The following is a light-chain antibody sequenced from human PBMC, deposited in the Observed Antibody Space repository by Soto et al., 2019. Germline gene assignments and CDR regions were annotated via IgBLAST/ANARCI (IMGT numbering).Light chain of an antibody. Sequence: QSALTQPASVSGCPGQSITISCTGTSSDVGGYNYVSWYQQHPGKAPKLMIYDVSNRPSGLSNRFSVSMSGNTTSLTISGLQAEDEADYYCSSYTSSSTRVFGTGTALTVL. CDR2: DVS. CDR3: SSYTSSSTRV. V-gene: IGLV2-14*01. CDR1: SSDVGGYNY. J-gene: IGLJ1*01.